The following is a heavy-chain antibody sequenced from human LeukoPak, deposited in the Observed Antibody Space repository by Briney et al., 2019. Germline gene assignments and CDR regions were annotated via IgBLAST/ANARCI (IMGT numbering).Heavy chain of an antibody. V-gene: IGHV3-30-3*01. Sequence: PGGSLRLSCAASGFTFSSYAMHWVRQAPGKGLEWVAVISYDGSNKYYADSVKGRFTISRDNSKNTLYLQMNSLRAEDTAVYYCARALRITMRVVAYRGQGTLVTVSS. D-gene: IGHD3-22*01. CDR3: ARALRITMRVVAY. CDR2: ISYDGSNK. J-gene: IGHJ4*02. CDR1: GFTFSSYA.